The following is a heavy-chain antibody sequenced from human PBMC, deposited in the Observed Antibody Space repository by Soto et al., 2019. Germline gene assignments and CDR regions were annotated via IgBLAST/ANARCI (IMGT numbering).Heavy chain of an antibody. CDR1: GYTFTSYA. CDR2: INAGNGNK. D-gene: IGHD3-10*01. Sequence: ASVKVSCKASGYTFTSYAMHWVRQAPGQRLEKMGCINAGNGNKKYSQKLQGRVTITRDTSASTAYMELSSLRSEDSSVYYFARGGDPDYYYYYMGVWGKGTTFTVSS. V-gene: IGHV1-3*01. J-gene: IGHJ6*03. CDR3: ARGGDPDYYYYYMGV.